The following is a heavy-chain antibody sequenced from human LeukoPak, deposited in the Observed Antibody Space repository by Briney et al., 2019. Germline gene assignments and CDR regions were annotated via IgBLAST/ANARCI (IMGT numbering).Heavy chain of an antibody. D-gene: IGHD1/OR15-1a*01. CDR3: ARVGNWYKNHNWFDP. Sequence: VASVKVSCKASGYSFIGYDLHWVREAPGQGLEWMGWMNPNTGDTNYAQKFQGRVTMTRDTSINSAYLEVSRLKSEDTAVYYCARVGNWYKNHNWFDPWGQGTLVTVSS. CDR1: GYSFIGYD. J-gene: IGHJ5*02. V-gene: IGHV1-2*02. CDR2: MNPNTGDT.